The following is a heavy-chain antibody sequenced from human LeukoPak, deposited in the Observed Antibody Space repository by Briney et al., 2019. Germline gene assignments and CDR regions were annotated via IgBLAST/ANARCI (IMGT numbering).Heavy chain of an antibody. Sequence: PGGSETLFCAASGFTFSSYEKNWVRQAPGKGLEWVSYISSSGSTIYYADSVRGRFTISRHNAKNSLYLQMNSLRAEDTAVYYCARDLVMRYSSSTFDYWGQGPLTTVS. CDR3: ARDLVMRYSSSTFDY. V-gene: IGHV3-48*03. CDR1: GFTFSSYE. CDR2: ISSSGSTI. D-gene: IGHD6-6*01. J-gene: IGHJ4*02.